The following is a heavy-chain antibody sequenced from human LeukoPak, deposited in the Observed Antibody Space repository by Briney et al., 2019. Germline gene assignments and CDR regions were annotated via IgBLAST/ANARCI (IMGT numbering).Heavy chain of an antibody. CDR2: INPNSGGT. CDR3: AKDRSGMAYHFDF. Sequence: ASVKVSCKASGYTFTGYYMHWVRQAPGQGLEWMGWINPNSGGTNYAQKFQGRVTMTRDTSISTAYMELSRLRSDDTAVYYCAKDRSGMAYHFDFWGQGTLVTVSS. D-gene: IGHD2-2*02. J-gene: IGHJ4*02. V-gene: IGHV1-2*02. CDR1: GYTFTGYY.